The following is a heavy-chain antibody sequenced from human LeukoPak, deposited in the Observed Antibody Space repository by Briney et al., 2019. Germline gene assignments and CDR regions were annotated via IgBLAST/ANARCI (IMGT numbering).Heavy chain of an antibody. J-gene: IGHJ6*03. Sequence: QPGGSLRLSRAASGFTFSSYGMSWVRQAPGKGPEWVSAISGSGGSTYYADSVKGRFTISRDNSKNTLYLQMNSLRAEDTAVYYCAKGAFRLNYYYYMDVWGKGTTVTVSS. CDR2: ISGSGGST. CDR3: AKGAFRLNYYYYMDV. V-gene: IGHV3-23*01. CDR1: GFTFSSYG. D-gene: IGHD2-8*01.